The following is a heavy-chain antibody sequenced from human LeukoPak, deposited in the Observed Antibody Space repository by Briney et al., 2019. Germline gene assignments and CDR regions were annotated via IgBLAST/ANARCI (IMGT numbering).Heavy chain of an antibody. V-gene: IGHV3-48*01. J-gene: IGHJ4*02. Sequence: GGSLRLSCAASGFTFSGYIMNWVPQAPGKGLEWVSFIGTSGNTIYYADSVKGRFTVSRDNAKNSLYLQMNSLRAEDTAVYYCARDQWLDYWGRGTLVTVSS. CDR2: IGTSGNTI. D-gene: IGHD6-19*01. CDR1: GFTFSGYI. CDR3: ARDQWLDY.